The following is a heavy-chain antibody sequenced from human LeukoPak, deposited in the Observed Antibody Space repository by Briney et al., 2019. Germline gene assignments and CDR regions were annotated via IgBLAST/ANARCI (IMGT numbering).Heavy chain of an antibody. CDR1: GYSFTSYW. Sequence: GESLKISCQGSGYSFTSYWIGWVRQMPGKGLEWMGIIYPADSDTRYSPSFRGQVTISADKSITTAYLHWSSLEASDTAMYYCARRVGRGYFDYWGQGTLVTVSS. CDR2: IYPADSDT. J-gene: IGHJ4*02. V-gene: IGHV5-51*01. CDR3: ARRVGRGYFDY. D-gene: IGHD2-15*01.